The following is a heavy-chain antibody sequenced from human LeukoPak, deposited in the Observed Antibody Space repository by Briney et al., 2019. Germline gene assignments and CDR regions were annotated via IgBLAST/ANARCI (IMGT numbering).Heavy chain of an antibody. V-gene: IGHV3-23*01. CDR3: AKITGYSYGYFDY. J-gene: IGHJ4*02. CDR2: ISGSGGST. D-gene: IGHD5-18*01. Sequence: GGSLRLSCAASGFTFSSYAMSWVRQAPGKGLEWVTAISGSGGSTYYADSVKGRFTISRDNSKNTLYLQMNSLRAEDTAVYYCAKITGYSYGYFDYWGQGTLVTVSS. CDR1: GFTFSSYA.